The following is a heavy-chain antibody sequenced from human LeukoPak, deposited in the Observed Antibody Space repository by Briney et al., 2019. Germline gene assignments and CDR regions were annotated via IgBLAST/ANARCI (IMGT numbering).Heavy chain of an antibody. V-gene: IGHV1-69*13. CDR2: IMPIFDTS. CDR1: GDNFSTYS. D-gene: IGHD3-10*01. Sequence: SVKVSCKASGDNFSTYSFSWVRPAPGQGLEWMGGIMPIFDTSNYAQKFQGRVTITADESTSTAYMELRSLTSEDTAVYYCARDPSKIRGVKAFDYWGQGTLVTVSS. CDR3: ARDPSKIRGVKAFDY. J-gene: IGHJ4*02.